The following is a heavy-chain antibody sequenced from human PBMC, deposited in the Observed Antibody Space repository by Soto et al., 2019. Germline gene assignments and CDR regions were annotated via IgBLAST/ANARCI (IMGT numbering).Heavy chain of an antibody. CDR1: GFTVSSSW. CDR3: ARGYSYGYSAY. J-gene: IGHJ4*02. D-gene: IGHD5-18*01. CDR2: IKQDGSEK. Sequence: GGSLRLSCAASGFTVSSSWVSWARQAPGKGLEWVANIKQDGSEKYYVDSVKGRFTISRDNAKNSLYLQMNSLRAVDTAVYYYARGYSYGYSAYWRQGTLDTVSS. V-gene: IGHV3-7*04.